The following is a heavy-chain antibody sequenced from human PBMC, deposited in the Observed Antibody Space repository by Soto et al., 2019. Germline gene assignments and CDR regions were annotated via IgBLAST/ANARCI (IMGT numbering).Heavy chain of an antibody. D-gene: IGHD3-16*01. CDR2: ISYDGNYI. V-gene: IGHV3-30*18. CDR1: GVAFSSYA. J-gene: IGHJ6*02. Sequence: GGALRVSCEASGVAFSSYAMHWVRQAPGKGLEWVGVISYDGNYIYYADSVKGRFTISRDNSKNTLYVQVNSLRPEDTAVYYCAKGILSATIGPYAMDVWGQGTTVTVSS. CDR3: AKGILSATIGPYAMDV.